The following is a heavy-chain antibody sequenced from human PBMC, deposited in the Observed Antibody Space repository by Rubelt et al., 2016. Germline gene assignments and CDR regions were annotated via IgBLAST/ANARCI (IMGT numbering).Heavy chain of an antibody. Sequence: GGALVQPGGSLRLSCAASGFTVSSNYMSWVRQPPGKGLEWVSVIYSGGSTYYADSVKGRFTISRDNAKNSLYLQMNSLRAEDTAVYYCARDPWRGVKDYWGQGTLVTVSS. CDR1: GFTVSSNY. D-gene: IGHD3-16*01. V-gene: IGHV3-66*01. CDR3: ARDPWRGVKDY. J-gene: IGHJ4*02. CDR2: IYSGGST.